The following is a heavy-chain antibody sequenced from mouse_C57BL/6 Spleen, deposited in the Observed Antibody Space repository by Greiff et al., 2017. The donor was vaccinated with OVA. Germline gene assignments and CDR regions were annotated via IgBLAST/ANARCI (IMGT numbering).Heavy chain of an antibody. V-gene: IGHV5-4*01. CDR1: GFTFSSYA. CDR2: ISDGGSYT. D-gene: IGHD1-1*01. J-gene: IGHJ1*03. CDR3: ARITTVVATGYFDV. Sequence: EVQVVASGGGLVKPGGSLKLSCAASGFTFSSYAMSWVRQTPEKRLEWVATISDGGSYTYYPDTVTGRFTISRDNANNNLYLQMSHLKSEDTAMYYCARITTVVATGYFDVWGTGTTVTVSS.